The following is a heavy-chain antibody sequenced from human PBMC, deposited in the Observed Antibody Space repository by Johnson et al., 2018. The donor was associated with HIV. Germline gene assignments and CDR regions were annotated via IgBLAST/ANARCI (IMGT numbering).Heavy chain of an antibody. CDR3: TTDYHAVFGGFDI. CDR1: GFTFSSYG. CDR2: IRYDGSNK. J-gene: IGHJ3*02. Sequence: QVQLVESGGGVVQPGGSLRLSCAASGFTFSSYGMHWVRQAPGKGLEWVAFIRYDGSNKYYADSVKGRFTISRDNSKNTLYLQMNSLKTEDTAVYYCTTDYHAVFGGFDIWGQGTMVTVSS. D-gene: IGHD4-23*01. V-gene: IGHV3-30*02.